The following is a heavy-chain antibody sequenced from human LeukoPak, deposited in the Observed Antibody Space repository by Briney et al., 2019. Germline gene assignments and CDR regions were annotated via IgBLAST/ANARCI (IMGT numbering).Heavy chain of an antibody. Sequence: GGSLRLSCAASGFTFSDYYMSWIRQAPGKGLEWVSYISSSGSTIYYADSVKGRFTISRDSAENSLYLQMNSLRAEDTAVYYCAKDQDDYVWGSFDYWGQGTLVTVSS. CDR3: AKDQDDYVWGSFDY. J-gene: IGHJ4*02. CDR1: GFTFSDYY. D-gene: IGHD3-16*01. CDR2: ISSSGSTI. V-gene: IGHV3-11*01.